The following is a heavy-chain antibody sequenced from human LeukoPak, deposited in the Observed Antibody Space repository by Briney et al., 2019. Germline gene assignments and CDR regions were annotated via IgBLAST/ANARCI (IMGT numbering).Heavy chain of an antibody. J-gene: IGHJ5*02. CDR2: IKQKGSEK. CDR1: GFTFCSYL. CDR3: ARDRGVDIVVVPAATGGLVFPRPPNERTTNWFDP. V-gene: IGHV3-7*01. Sequence: WGSPRIFFAASGFTFCSYLMSWGRQAPGEGLGGGGHIKQKGSEKKYVGSVKGRFTISRDNAKNSLYLQMNSLRAEDTAVYYCARDRGVDIVVVPAATGGLVFPRPPNERTTNWFDPWGQGTLVTVSS. D-gene: IGHD2-2*03.